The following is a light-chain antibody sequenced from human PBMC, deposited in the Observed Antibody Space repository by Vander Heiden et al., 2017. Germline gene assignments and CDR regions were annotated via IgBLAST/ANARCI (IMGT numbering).Light chain of an antibody. Sequence: EIVLTQSPATLSLSPGERATLSCRASQSVSSYLAWYQQKPGQAPRLLIYDASNRATGIPARFSGSGYGTDFTLTISSREPEDFAVYYCQQRSNWPKNTFGQGTKMEIK. CDR3: QQRSNWPKNT. CDR1: QSVSSY. V-gene: IGKV3-11*01. J-gene: IGKJ2*01. CDR2: DAS.